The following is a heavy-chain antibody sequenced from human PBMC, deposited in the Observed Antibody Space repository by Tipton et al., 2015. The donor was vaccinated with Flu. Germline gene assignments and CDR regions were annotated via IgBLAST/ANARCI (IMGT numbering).Heavy chain of an antibody. CDR2: IYYSGST. D-gene: IGHD3-9*01. CDR3: AKEGSYNILTNYYNKGVGP. J-gene: IGHJ5*02. V-gene: IGHV4-39*07. Sequence: TLSLTCIVSGGSISSYTYYWGWIRQSPGTGLEWIGSIYYSGSTYYNPSLKSRVTMSIDTSKNQFSLKLTSVTAADTAVYYCAKEGSYNILTNYYNKGVGPWGQGTLVTVSS. CDR1: GGSISSYTYY.